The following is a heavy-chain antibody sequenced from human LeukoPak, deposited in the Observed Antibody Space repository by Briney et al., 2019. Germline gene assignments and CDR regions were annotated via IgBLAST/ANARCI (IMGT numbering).Heavy chain of an antibody. Sequence: SETLSLTCTVSGGSISSYHWSWIRQPPGKGLEWIGYIYYSGSTNHNPSLKSRVTISVDTSKNQFSLKLSSVTAADTAVYYCARGDGDYFHWGQGTLVTVSS. CDR1: GGSISSYH. D-gene: IGHD4-17*01. V-gene: IGHV4-59*01. CDR2: IYYSGST. CDR3: ARGDGDYFH. J-gene: IGHJ4*02.